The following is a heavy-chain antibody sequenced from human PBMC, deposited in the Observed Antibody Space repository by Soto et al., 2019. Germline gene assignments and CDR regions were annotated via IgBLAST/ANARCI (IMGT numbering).Heavy chain of an antibody. V-gene: IGHV4-59*01. D-gene: IGHD2-8*02. J-gene: IGHJ5*02. Sequence: SETLSLTCTVSGGSISTYYWSWIRLPPGKGLEWIGYIYYSGSTNYNPSLKNRVTISVDTSKNQFSLKLSSVTAADTAVYYCARAGAANWFDPWGQGTLVTVSS. CDR1: GGSISTYY. CDR3: ARAGAANWFDP. CDR2: IYYSGST.